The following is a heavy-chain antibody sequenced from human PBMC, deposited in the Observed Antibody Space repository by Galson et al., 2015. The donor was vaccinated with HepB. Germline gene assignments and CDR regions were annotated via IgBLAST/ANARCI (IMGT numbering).Heavy chain of an antibody. D-gene: IGHD3-3*01. J-gene: IGHJ4*02. CDR3: ARSYYDFWSGFRSGATMPFDY. CDR2: IIPIFGTA. Sequence: SVKVSCKASGGTFSSYAISWVRQAPGQGLEWMGGIIPIFGTANYAQKFQGRVTITADKSTSTAYMELSSLRSEDTAVYYCARSYYDFWSGFRSGATMPFDYWGQGTLVTVSS. CDR1: GGTFSSYA. V-gene: IGHV1-69*06.